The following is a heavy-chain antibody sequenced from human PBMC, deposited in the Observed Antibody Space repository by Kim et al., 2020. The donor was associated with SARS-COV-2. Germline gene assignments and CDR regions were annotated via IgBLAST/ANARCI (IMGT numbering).Heavy chain of an antibody. V-gene: IGHV1-2*06. D-gene: IGHD1-26*01. CDR2: INPNSGGT. J-gene: IGHJ6*02. Sequence: ASVKVSCKASGYTFTGYYMHWVRQAPGQGLEWMGRINPNSGGTNYAQKFQGRVTMTRDTSISTAYMELSRLRSDDTAVYYCARDSEGASWPYYYYYYGMDVWGQGTTVTVSS. CDR1: GYTFTGYY. CDR3: ARDSEGASWPYYYYYYGMDV.